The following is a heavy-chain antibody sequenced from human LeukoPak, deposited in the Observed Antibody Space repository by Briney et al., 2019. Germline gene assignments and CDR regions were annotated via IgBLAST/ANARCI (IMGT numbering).Heavy chain of an antibody. J-gene: IGHJ3*02. CDR2: IYYSGST. V-gene: IGHV4-59*01. Sequence: PSETLSLTCTVSGGSISSYYWSWIRQPPGKGLEWIGYIYYSGSTNYNPSLKSRVTISVDTSKNQFSLKLSSATAADTAVYYCARDRDGYNPNAFHIWGQGTIVTVSS. CDR3: ARDRDGYNPNAFHI. D-gene: IGHD5-24*01. CDR1: GGSISSYY.